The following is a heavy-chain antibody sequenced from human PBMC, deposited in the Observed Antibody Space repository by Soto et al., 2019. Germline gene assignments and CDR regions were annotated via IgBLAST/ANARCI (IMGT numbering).Heavy chain of an antibody. J-gene: IGHJ2*01. CDR2: IGPYNGNT. D-gene: IGHD2-15*01. CDR3: ARCYCTVGSCYTCWHFDL. Sequence: QAQLVQSGAEVKKPGASVKVSCQAGGYTFADYGISWVRQAPGQGLEWVGWIGPYNGNTNYAQNLQDRVTMTTDTFTNTAYMELRSLRSEDTALYYCARCYCTVGSCYTCWHFDLWGRGTLLTVSS. V-gene: IGHV1-18*01. CDR1: GYTFADYG.